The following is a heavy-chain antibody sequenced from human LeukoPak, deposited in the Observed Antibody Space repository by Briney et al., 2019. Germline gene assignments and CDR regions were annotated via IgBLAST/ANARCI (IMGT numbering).Heavy chain of an antibody. D-gene: IGHD3-3*01. V-gene: IGHV1-69*05. CDR2: VIPIFGTA. CDR3: ARSKENFGVVIMPTDY. CDR1: GGTFSSYA. J-gene: IGHJ4*02. Sequence: SVKVSCKASGGTFSSYAVSWVRQAPGQGLEWMGGVIPIFGTANYAQKFQGRVTITTDESTSTAYMELSSLRPEDTAVYYCARSKENFGVVIMPTDYWGQGTLVTVSS.